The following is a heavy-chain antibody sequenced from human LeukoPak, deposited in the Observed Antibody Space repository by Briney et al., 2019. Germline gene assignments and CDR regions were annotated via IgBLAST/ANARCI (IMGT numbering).Heavy chain of an antibody. CDR1: GYTFTGYY. J-gene: IGHJ6*02. Sequence: GASVKVSCKASGYTFTGYYMHWVRQAPGQGLEWMGRINPNSGGTNYAQKFQGRVTMTRDTSISTAYMELSRLRSDDTAVYYCARVSSGWYEDYYYGMDVWGQGTTVTASS. D-gene: IGHD6-19*01. CDR3: ARVSSGWYEDYYYGMDV. V-gene: IGHV1-2*06. CDR2: INPNSGGT.